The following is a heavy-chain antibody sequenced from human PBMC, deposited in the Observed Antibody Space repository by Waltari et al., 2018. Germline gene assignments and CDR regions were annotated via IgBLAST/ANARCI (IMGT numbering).Heavy chain of an antibody. CDR1: GFTFGDSA. CDR2: ITWNSGSI. D-gene: IGHD2-21*02. V-gene: IGHV3-9*01. J-gene: IGHJ3*02. CDR3: AKDRYGDAYDAFDI. Sequence: EVQLVESGGGLVRPGGSLRLSCSASGFTFGDSAMHGVRQVPGKGLEWVSGITWNSGSIGYADSVKGRLTTSRDNAKNSLYLQMNSLRVDDTALYYCAKDRYGDAYDAFDIWGQGTLVTVSS.